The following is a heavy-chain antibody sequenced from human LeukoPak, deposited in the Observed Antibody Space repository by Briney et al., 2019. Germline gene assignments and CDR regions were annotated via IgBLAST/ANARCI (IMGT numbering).Heavy chain of an antibody. CDR3: TTGARFLEWLFPVDAFDI. J-gene: IGHJ3*02. Sequence: GGSLRLSCAASGFTFSNAWMSWVRQAPGKGLEWVGRIKSKTDGGTTDYAAPVKGRFTISRDDSKNTLYLQMNSLKTEDTAVNYCTTGARFLEWLFPVDAFDIWGQGTMVTVSS. D-gene: IGHD3-3*01. V-gene: IGHV3-15*01. CDR1: GFTFSNAW. CDR2: IKSKTDGGTT.